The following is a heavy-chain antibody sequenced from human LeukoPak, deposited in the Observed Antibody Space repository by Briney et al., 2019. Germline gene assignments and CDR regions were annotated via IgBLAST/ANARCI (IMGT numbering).Heavy chain of an antibody. D-gene: IGHD3-22*01. Sequence: AASVKVSCMVSGYTLTELSMHGVRQPPGKGVEWVGGFDPEDDEAIYAQKFQGRVTMTENTSTETAYMELSSLRSEDTAVYYCAARTYYDSSGPPDYWGQGTLVTVSS. V-gene: IGHV1-24*01. CDR1: GYTLTELS. CDR2: FDPEDDEA. CDR3: AARTYYDSSGPPDY. J-gene: IGHJ4*02.